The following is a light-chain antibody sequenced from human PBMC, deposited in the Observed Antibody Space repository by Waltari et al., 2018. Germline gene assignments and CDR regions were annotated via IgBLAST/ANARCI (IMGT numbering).Light chain of an antibody. CDR3: QHYNKWPPWT. J-gene: IGKJ1*01. CDR1: QSVNDN. V-gene: IGKV3-15*01. Sequence: EVVMTQSPATLSVSPGESVTLSCRASQSVNDNLAWYQQKVGQAPKLLIYGVSSRATGTPARFSGTGSGTDFTLTITSLQAEDFAVYYCQHYNKWPPWTFGQGTKVEFK. CDR2: GVS.